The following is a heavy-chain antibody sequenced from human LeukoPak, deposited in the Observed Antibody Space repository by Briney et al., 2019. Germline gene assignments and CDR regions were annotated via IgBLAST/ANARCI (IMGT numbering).Heavy chain of an antibody. CDR1: GFTFSSYG. CDR3: AKVKWSRFSVRYYYYMDV. Sequence: GGSLRLSCAASGFTFSSYGMHWVRQAPGKGLEWVAVISYDGSNKYYADSVKGRFTVSRDNSKNTLYLQMNSLRAEDTAVYYCAKVKWSRFSVRYYYYMDVWGKGTTVTVSS. V-gene: IGHV3-30*18. D-gene: IGHD2-8*01. J-gene: IGHJ6*03. CDR2: ISYDGSNK.